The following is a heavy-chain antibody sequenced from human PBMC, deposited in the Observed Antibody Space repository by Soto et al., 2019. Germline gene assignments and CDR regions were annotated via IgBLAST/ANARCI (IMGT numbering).Heavy chain of an antibody. CDR2: IWYDGSNK. V-gene: IGHV3-33*01. Sequence: GGSLRLSCAASGFTFSSYGMHWVRQAPGKGLEWVAVIWYDGSNKYYADSVKGRFTISRDNSKNTLYLQMNSLRAEDTAVYYCARVGYSYGYLPYFDYWGQGTLVTVSS. J-gene: IGHJ4*02. D-gene: IGHD5-18*01. CDR3: ARVGYSYGYLPYFDY. CDR1: GFTFSSYG.